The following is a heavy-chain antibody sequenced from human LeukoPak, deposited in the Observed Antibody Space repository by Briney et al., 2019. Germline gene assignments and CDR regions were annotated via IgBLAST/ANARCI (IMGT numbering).Heavy chain of an antibody. Sequence: GESLQISCKGSGYSFTSYWIGWVRPMPGKGLEWMGIIYPGDSDTRYSPSFQGQVTISADKSISTAYLQWSSLKASDTAMYYCARLGSSSDDPDLIYYYYYMDVWGKGTTVTVSS. V-gene: IGHV5-51*01. CDR1: GYSFTSYW. D-gene: IGHD6-13*01. J-gene: IGHJ6*03. CDR2: IYPGDSDT. CDR3: ARLGSSSDDPDLIYYYYYMDV.